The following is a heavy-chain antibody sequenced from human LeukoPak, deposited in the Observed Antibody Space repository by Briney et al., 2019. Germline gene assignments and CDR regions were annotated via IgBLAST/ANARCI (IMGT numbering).Heavy chain of an antibody. J-gene: IGHJ4*02. CDR1: GFTFSSYN. Sequence: GGSLRLSCAVSGFTFSSYNMNWVRQAPGKGLEWVGFIRSKIYGGTPEYAASVKGRFTISRDDSKGVAYLQMNSLKTEDTAVYYCTRDQTPYYWGQGTLVTVSS. CDR3: TRDQTPYY. V-gene: IGHV3-49*04. CDR2: IRSKIYGGTP.